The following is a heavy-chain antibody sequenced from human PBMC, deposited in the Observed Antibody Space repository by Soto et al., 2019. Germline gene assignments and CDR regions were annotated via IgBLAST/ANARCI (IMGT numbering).Heavy chain of an antibody. CDR3: ARDDVLLYGGRCYGVPLDV. J-gene: IGHJ6*04. D-gene: IGHD2-15*01. V-gene: IGHV3-66*01. Sequence: EVQLVESGGGLVQPGGSLRLSCAASGFTVSSKYMSWVRQAPGKGLEWVSLIQSGGPTYYADSVKGRFTISRDTSENTVHLQIDSLRAEDTAVYYCARDDVLLYGGRCYGVPLDVWGKVTIVTVAA. CDR1: GFTVSSKY. CDR2: IQSGGPT.